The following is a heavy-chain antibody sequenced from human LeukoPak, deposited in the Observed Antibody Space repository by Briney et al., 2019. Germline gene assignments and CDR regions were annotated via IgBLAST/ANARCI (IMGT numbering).Heavy chain of an antibody. V-gene: IGHV3-7*01. CDR3: ARDWIQLWSFDY. D-gene: IGHD5-18*01. J-gene: IGHJ4*02. CDR1: GFTFSNYW. CDR2: IKQDGGEK. Sequence: PGGSLRLSCAASGFTFSNYWMNWVRQAPGKGLEWVANIKQDGGEKSYVDSVKGRLTISRDNAKNSLYLQMNSLRAEDTAVYYCARDWIQLWSFDYWGQGTLVTVSS.